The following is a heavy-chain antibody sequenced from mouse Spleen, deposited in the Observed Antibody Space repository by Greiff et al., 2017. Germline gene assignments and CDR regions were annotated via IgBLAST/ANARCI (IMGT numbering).Heavy chain of an antibody. CDR1: GFTFSSYG. Sequence: DVHLVESGGGLVQPGGSLKLSCAASGFTFSSYGMSWVRQTPDKRLELVATINSNGGSTYYPDSVKGRFTISRDNAKNTLYLQMSSLKSEDTAMYYCARDYAMDYWGQGTSVTVSS. CDR2: INSNGGST. CDR3: ARDYAMDY. J-gene: IGHJ4*01. V-gene: IGHV5-6-3*01.